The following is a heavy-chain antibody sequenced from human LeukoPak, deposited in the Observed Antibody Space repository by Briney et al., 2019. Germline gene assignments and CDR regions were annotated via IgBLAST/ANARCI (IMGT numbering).Heavy chain of an antibody. J-gene: IGHJ6*02. V-gene: IGHV3-23*01. CDR2: ISGSGGST. Sequence: WIRQPPGGGLEWVSGISGSGGSTYYADSVKGRFTISRDNSKNTLYLQMNSLRAEDTAVYYCASTSASYYYYFYGMDVWGQGTTVTVSS. D-gene: IGHD6-6*01. CDR3: ASTSASYYYYFYGMDV.